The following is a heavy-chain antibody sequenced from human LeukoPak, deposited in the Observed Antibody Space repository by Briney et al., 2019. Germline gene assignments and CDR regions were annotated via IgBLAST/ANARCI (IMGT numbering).Heavy chain of an antibody. Sequence: PSETLSLTCTVSGGSISDYYWSWIRQPPGKGLEWIAYINYSGSTNYNPSLKSRVTISVDTSKNHFSLTLSSVTAADTAVYYCARFGGPHAFDIWGQGTMVTVSS. CDR3: ARFGGPHAFDI. CDR2: INYSGST. J-gene: IGHJ3*02. D-gene: IGHD3-3*01. V-gene: IGHV4-59*01. CDR1: GGSISDYY.